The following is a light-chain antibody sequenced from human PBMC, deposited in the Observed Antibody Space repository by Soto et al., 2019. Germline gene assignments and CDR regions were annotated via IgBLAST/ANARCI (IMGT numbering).Light chain of an antibody. CDR3: QQSNSWPPNIT. V-gene: IGKV3-15*01. CDR1: QSVSSY. Sequence: EIVMTQSPSTLSVSPGERATLSCRASQSVSSYLAWYQQKPGQAPRLLIYDASNRATDIPARFSGSGSGTDFTLTISSLQSEDFAVYHCQQSNSWPPNITFGQGTRLEIK. J-gene: IGKJ5*01. CDR2: DAS.